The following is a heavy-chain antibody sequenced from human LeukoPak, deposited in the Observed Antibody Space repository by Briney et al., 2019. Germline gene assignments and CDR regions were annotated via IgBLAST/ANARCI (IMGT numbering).Heavy chain of an antibody. Sequence: AASVKVSCKASGYTFTRYDINWVRQATGQGLEWMGWMNPNSGNTGYAQKFQGRVTITRNTSISTAYMELSSLRSEDTAVYYCARDYTEQWLVRGREYFDLWGRGTLVTVSS. CDR3: ARDYTEQWLVRGREYFDL. D-gene: IGHD6-19*01. J-gene: IGHJ2*01. V-gene: IGHV1-8*03. CDR1: GYTFTRYD. CDR2: MNPNSGNT.